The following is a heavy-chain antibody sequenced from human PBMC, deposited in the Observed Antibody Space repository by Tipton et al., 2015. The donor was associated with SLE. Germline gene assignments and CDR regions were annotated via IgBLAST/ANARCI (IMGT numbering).Heavy chain of an antibody. J-gene: IGHJ4*02. CDR3: ARGTMLGDFWSGYLPRLDY. V-gene: IGHV4-4*07. CDR2: IYTSGST. D-gene: IGHD3-3*01. Sequence: GLVKPSETLSLTCTVSGGSISSHYWSWIRQPAGKGLEWIGRIYTSGSTNYNPSLKSRVTMSVDTSKNQFSLKLSSVTAADTAVYYCARGTMLGDFWSGYLPRLDYWGQGTLVTVSS. CDR1: GGSISSHY.